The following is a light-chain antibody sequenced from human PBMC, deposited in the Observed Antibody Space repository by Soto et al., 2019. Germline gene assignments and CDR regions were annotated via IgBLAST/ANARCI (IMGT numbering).Light chain of an antibody. J-gene: IGKJ5*01. CDR1: QSISSY. Sequence: SPMTQSPSSLSASVGDRVTITCLASQSISSYLNWYQEKPGKAPKLLIYAASSLQSGVPSRFSGSGSGTDFTLTISSLQPEDFATYYCQQSYSTPITFGQGTRLEIK. V-gene: IGKV1-39*01. CDR2: AAS. CDR3: QQSYSTPIT.